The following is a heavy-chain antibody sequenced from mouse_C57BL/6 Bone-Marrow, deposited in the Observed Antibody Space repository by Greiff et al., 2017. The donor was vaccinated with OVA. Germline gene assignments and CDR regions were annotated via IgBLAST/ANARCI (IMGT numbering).Heavy chain of an antibody. CDR1: GYTFTSYW. D-gene: IGHD3-2*02. CDR2: IDPSDSYT. Sequence: QVQLQQPGAELVMPGASVKLSCKASGYTFTSYWMHWVKQRPGQGLEWIGEIDPSDSYTNYNQKFKGKSTLTVDKSSSTAYMQLSSLTSEDSAVYYWARDSSSGYGYYFDYWGQGTTLTVSS. CDR3: ARDSSSGYGYYFDY. V-gene: IGHV1-69*01. J-gene: IGHJ2*01.